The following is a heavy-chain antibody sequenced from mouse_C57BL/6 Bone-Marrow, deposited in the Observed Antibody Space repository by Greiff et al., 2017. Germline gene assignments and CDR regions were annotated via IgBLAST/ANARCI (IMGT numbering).Heavy chain of an antibody. Sequence: VQGVESGAELMKPGASVKLSCKATGYTFTGYWIEWVKQRPGHGLEWIGEILPGSGSTNYNEKFKGKATFTADTSSNTAYMQLSSLTTEDSAIYYCARSPCYYGSSYRYYAMDYWGQGTSVTVSS. CDR2: ILPGSGST. CDR3: ARSPCYYGSSYRYYAMDY. V-gene: IGHV1-9*01. D-gene: IGHD1-1*01. CDR1: GYTFTGYW. J-gene: IGHJ4*01.